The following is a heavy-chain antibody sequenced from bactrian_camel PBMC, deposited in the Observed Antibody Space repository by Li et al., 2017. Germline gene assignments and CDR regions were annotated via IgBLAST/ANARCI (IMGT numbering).Heavy chain of an antibody. V-gene: IGHV3S53*01. CDR1: GYDGGYYC. J-gene: IGHJ4*01. Sequence: QLVESGGASVQAGGSLRLSCTASGYDGGYYCMAWFRQAPGKEREGVAAIDSDGSTSYADSVKGRFTISKDNAKNTLYLQMNSLKPEDTAMYYCTAGTYIDCNAGDCFCRSYDEKLLGQGTQVTVS. D-gene: IGHD1*01. CDR2: IDSDGST.